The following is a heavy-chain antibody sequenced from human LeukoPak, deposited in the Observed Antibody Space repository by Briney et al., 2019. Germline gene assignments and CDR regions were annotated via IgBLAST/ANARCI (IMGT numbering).Heavy chain of an antibody. J-gene: IGHJ4*02. V-gene: IGHV3-23*01. D-gene: IGHD3-22*01. CDR2: ISGSGGST. CDR3: ATDYYDSSGYFPDFDY. CDR1: GFTFRNYW. Sequence: GGSLRLSCAASGFTFRNYWMSWVRQAPGKGLEWVSAISGSGGSTYYADSVKGRFTISRDNSKNTLYLQMNSLRAEDTAVYYCATDYYDSSGYFPDFDYWGQGTLVTVSS.